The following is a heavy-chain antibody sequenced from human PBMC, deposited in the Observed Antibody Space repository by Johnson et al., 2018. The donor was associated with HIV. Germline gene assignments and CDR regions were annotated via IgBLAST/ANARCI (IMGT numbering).Heavy chain of an antibody. Sequence: QVQLVESGGGVVQPGRSLRLSCAASGFAFSSYAMHWVRQAPGKGLEWVAVISFDGSNKYHADSVKGRFIISRDNSQNTLSLQMHSLRAEDTAVYYCARERARQELGLDGAFDIWGQGTMVTVSS. CDR2: ISFDGSNK. D-gene: IGHD6-13*01. CDR3: ARERARQELGLDGAFDI. J-gene: IGHJ3*02. CDR1: GFAFSSYA. V-gene: IGHV3-30*04.